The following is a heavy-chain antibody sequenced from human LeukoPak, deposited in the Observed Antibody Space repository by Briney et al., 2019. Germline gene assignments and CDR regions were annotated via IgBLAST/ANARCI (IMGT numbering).Heavy chain of an antibody. CDR3: AKVSYGSGSYDYYFDY. D-gene: IGHD3-10*01. Sequence: PGGSLRLSCAASGFTFSSYPMSWVRQAPGKGLEWVSTISTSGGSTYYADSVRGRFSISRDNSKNTLYLQMNSLRAEDTAVYYCAKVSYGSGSYDYYFDYWGQGTLVTVSS. CDR2: ISTSGGST. CDR1: GFTFSSYP. J-gene: IGHJ4*02. V-gene: IGHV3-23*01.